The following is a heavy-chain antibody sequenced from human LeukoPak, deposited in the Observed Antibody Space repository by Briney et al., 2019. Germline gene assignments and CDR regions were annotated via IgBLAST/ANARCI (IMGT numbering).Heavy chain of an antibody. V-gene: IGHV3-64*01. D-gene: IGHD2-21*01. CDR1: GFTFSSYA. CDR2: ISSNGGST. CDR3: ARESMLDY. J-gene: IGHJ4*02. Sequence: PGGSLRLSCAASGFTFSSYAMHWVRQAPGKGLEYVSAISSNGGSTYYANSVKGRFTISRDNSKNTLYLQMGSLRAEDMAVYYCARESMLDYWGQGTLVTVSS.